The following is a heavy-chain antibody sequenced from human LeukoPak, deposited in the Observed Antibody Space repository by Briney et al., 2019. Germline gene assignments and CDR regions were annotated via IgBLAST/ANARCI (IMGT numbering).Heavy chain of an antibody. D-gene: IGHD3-22*01. CDR2: INHSGST. J-gene: IGHJ5*02. Sequence: SETLSLTCAVYGGSFSGYYWSWIRQPPGKGLEWIGEINHSGSTNYNPSLKSRVTISVDTSKNQFSPKLSSVTAADTAVYYCALSGYYYDSSGYASVDPWGQGTLVTVSS. CDR3: ALSGYYYDSSGYASVDP. CDR1: GGSFSGYY. V-gene: IGHV4-34*01.